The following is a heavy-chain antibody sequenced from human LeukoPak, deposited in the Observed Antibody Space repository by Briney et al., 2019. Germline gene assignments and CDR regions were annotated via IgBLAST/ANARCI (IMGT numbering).Heavy chain of an antibody. D-gene: IGHD3-10*01. CDR3: ARGHPGTTSDYGSGSYDY. Sequence: GRSLRLSCAASGFILSTYGMHWVRQAPGKGLEWVAFISFDGSNTNYADSAKGRFTISRDNSKSTLYLQMNSLRTEDTAVYYCARGHPGTTSDYGSGSYDYWGQGTRVTVSS. J-gene: IGHJ4*02. V-gene: IGHV3-30*03. CDR1: GFILSTYG. CDR2: ISFDGSNT.